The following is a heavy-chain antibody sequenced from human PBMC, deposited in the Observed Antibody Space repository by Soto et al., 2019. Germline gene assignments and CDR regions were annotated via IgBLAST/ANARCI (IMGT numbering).Heavy chain of an antibody. V-gene: IGHV1-69*12. J-gene: IGHJ4*02. CDR3: ARIGIAVAGDAK. Sequence: QVQLVQSGAEVKKPGSSVKVSCKASGGTFSSYAISWVRQAPGQGLEWMGGIIPIFGTANYAQKFQGRVTITADESTSTAYRELSRLRSEDTAVYYCARIGIAVAGDAKWGQGTLVTVSS. D-gene: IGHD6-19*01. CDR1: GGTFSSYA. CDR2: IIPIFGTA.